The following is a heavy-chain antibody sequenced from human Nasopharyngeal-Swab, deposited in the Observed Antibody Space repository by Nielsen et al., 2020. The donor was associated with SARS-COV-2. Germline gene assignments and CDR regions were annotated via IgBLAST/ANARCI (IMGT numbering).Heavy chain of an antibody. CDR1: GYTFSNYW. Sequence: GGSLRLSCAASGYTFSNYWMHWVRQAPGKGLVWVSRIDNGGYTNYADSVKGRFTISRDSAENTMYLQMNSLRADDTAVYYCARIAIGGSRAFDVWGQGTMVTVSP. CDR3: ARIAIGGSRAFDV. CDR2: IDNGGYT. J-gene: IGHJ3*01. D-gene: IGHD2-21*01. V-gene: IGHV3-74*01.